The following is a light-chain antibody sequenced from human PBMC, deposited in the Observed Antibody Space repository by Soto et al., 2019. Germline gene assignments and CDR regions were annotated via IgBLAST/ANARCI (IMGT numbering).Light chain of an antibody. V-gene: IGKV1-39*01. CDR3: QPTSGPPRT. CDR1: QTIERY. Sequence: DIQMTQSPSSLSAAVGDRVTITCRASQTIERYLNWYQQRPGKPPTLLIFAASNLEDGVPQRFNARGSGTDFTLTISGLQPEDFATYYCQPTSGPPRTFGPGTKVEVK. J-gene: IGKJ1*01. CDR2: AAS.